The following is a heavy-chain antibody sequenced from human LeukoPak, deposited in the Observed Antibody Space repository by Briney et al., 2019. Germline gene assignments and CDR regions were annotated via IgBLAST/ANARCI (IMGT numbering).Heavy chain of an antibody. Sequence: ASVKVSCKASGYTFTSYDINWVRQATGQGLEWMGWMNPNSGNTGYAQKFQGRVTMTRNTSISTAYMELSSLRSDDTAVYYCARGAWFGEFGDYWGQGTLVTVSS. J-gene: IGHJ4*02. CDR2: MNPNSGNT. CDR3: ARGAWFGEFGDY. V-gene: IGHV1-8*01. D-gene: IGHD3-10*01. CDR1: GYTFTSYD.